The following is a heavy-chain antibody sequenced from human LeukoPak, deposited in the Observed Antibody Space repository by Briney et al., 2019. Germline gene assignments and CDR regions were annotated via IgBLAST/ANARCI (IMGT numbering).Heavy chain of an antibody. CDR2: IIPIFGTA. D-gene: IGHD4-23*01. CDR3: ARRDSKTTLAYYYGMDV. CDR1: GGTFSSCA. V-gene: IGHV1-69*13. J-gene: IGHJ6*02. Sequence: ASVKVSCKASGGTFSSCAISWVRQAPGQGLEWMGGIIPIFGTANYAQKFQGRVTITADESTSTAYMELSSLRSEDTAVYYCARRDSKTTLAYYYGMDVWGQGTTVTVSS.